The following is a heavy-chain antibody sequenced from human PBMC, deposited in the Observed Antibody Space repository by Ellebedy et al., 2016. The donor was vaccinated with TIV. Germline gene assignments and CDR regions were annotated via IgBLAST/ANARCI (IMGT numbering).Heavy chain of an antibody. CDR1: GFTFSTYW. Sequence: GESLKISCAASGFTFSTYWMSWVRQAPGRGLEWVANLKRDGGEEYYVDSVNGRFTISRDNAKNSLYLQMNSLRVEDTAVYYCARGWSTPDSWGQGTLVIVSS. CDR2: LKRDGGEE. CDR3: ARGWSTPDS. V-gene: IGHV3-7*01. J-gene: IGHJ4*02. D-gene: IGHD2-15*01.